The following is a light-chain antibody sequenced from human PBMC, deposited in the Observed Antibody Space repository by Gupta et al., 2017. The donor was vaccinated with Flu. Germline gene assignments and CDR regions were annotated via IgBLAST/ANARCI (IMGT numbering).Light chain of an antibody. CDR2: GAS. V-gene: IGKV3-20*01. CDR3: QQYDSSPPT. CDR1: QSVSSSS. J-gene: IGKJ4*01. Sequence: GTLSLSPGERATLSCRANQSVSSSSLAWYQQKPGQPPRLLIYGASSRATGIPDRFSGGGSGTDFTLTMSRLEPEDFAVYYCQQYDSSPPTFGGGTKVEIK.